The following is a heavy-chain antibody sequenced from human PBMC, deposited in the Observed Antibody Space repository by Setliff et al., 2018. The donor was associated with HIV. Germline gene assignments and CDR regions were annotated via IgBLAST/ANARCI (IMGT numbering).Heavy chain of an antibody. CDR3: ARTTLVDTAMVNYYYYMDV. CDR2: ISDFKGNT. V-gene: IGHV1-18*01. J-gene: IGHJ6*03. D-gene: IGHD5-18*01. Sequence: GASVKVSCKASGYTFISYGISWVRQAPGQGLEWMGWISDFKGNTIYAQKLQGRLTMTTDTSTSAAYMELRSLRSDDTAVYYCARTTLVDTAMVNYYYYMDVWGKGTTVTVS. CDR1: GYTFISYG.